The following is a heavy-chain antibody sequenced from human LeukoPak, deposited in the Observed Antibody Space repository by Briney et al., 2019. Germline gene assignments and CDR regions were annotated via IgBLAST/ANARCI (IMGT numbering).Heavy chain of an antibody. D-gene: IGHD4-17*01. CDR1: GFTFSDYY. J-gene: IGHJ4*02. CDR2: ISSSSSYT. CDR3: ARDLYGDYLVDY. Sequence: PGGSLRLSCVASGFTFSDYYMSWIRQAPGKGLEWVSYISSSSSYTNYADSVKGRFTISRDNAQNSLYLQMNSLRDEDTAVYYCARDLYGDYLVDYWGQGTLVTVSS. V-gene: IGHV3-11*06.